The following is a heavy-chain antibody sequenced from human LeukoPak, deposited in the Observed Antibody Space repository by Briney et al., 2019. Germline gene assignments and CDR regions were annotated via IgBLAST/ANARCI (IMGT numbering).Heavy chain of an antibody. CDR1: GGSISSSTYY. CDR3: ARKVSPSWFDP. D-gene: IGHD3-10*01. V-gene: IGHV4-39*01. J-gene: IGHJ5*02. CDR2: IYYSGST. Sequence: KPSETLSLTCTVSGGSISSSTYYWGWIRQPPGKGLEWIGSIYYSGSTYYNPSLKSRVTISVDTSKNQFSLKLSSVTAADTAVYYCARKVSPSWFDPWGQGTLVTVSS.